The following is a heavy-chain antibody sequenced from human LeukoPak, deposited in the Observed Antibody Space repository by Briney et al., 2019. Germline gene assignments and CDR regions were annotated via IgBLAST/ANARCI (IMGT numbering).Heavy chain of an antibody. J-gene: IGHJ5*02. V-gene: IGHV4-61*02. CDR1: GGSISSGSYY. D-gene: IGHD3-16*01. CDR3: ARTYYDYVWGRPVDNWFDP. Sequence: SQTLSLTCTVSGGSISSGSYYWSWIRQPAGTGLEWIGRIYTSGSTNYNPSLKSRVTISVDTSKNQFSLKLSSLTAADTAVYYCARTYYDYVWGRPVDNWFDPWGQGTLVTVSS. CDR2: IYTSGST.